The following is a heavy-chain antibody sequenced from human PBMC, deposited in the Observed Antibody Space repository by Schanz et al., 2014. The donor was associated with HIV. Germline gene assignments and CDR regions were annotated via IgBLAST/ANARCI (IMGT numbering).Heavy chain of an antibody. Sequence: QVQLVQSGAEVKKPGASVKVSCKASGYTFTDYFMHWVRQAPGQGLEWMGWVKPNSGETKFARKFQGRVTMTRDTSINTGYMEVSRLSPDDTAVYYCATRQGMGEYFENWGQGSLVTVSS. D-gene: IGHD1-26*01. V-gene: IGHV1-2*02. CDR2: VKPNSGET. CDR1: GYTFTDYF. CDR3: ATRQGMGEYFEN. J-gene: IGHJ1*01.